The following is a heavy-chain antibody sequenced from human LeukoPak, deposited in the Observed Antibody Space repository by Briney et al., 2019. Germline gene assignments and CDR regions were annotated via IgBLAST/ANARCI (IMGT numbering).Heavy chain of an antibody. D-gene: IGHD5-18*01. V-gene: IGHV3-21*01. J-gene: IGHJ4*02. Sequence: GGSLRLSCEVSGFTFSSYNMNWVRQAPGKGLEWVSSISSSSSYIYYADSMTGRFTIPRDNAKNSLYLQMNSLRAEDTAMYFCARRATTERGHSYGLDYWGQGILVTVSS. CDR3: ARRATTERGHSYGLDY. CDR1: GFTFSSYN. CDR2: ISSSSSYI.